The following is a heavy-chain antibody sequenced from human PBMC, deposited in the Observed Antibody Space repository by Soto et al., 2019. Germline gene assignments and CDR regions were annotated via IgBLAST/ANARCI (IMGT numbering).Heavy chain of an antibody. CDR2: IYYSGST. CDR1: GGSISSGGYY. D-gene: IGHD6-19*01. CDR3: ASSIAVAGPYFDY. V-gene: IGHV4-31*03. J-gene: IGHJ4*02. Sequence: SETLSLTCTVSGGSISSGGYYWSWIRQHPGKGLEWIGYIYYSGSTYYNPSLKSRVTISVDTSKNQFSLKLSSVTAADTAVYYCASSIAVAGPYFDYWGQGTLVTVSS.